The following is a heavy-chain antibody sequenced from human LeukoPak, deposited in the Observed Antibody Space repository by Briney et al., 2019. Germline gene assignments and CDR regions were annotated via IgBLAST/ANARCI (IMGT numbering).Heavy chain of an antibody. D-gene: IGHD3-10*01. CDR3: ARSEFPYYYGSGSYYKGYYYYGMDV. Sequence: ASVKDSCKASGYTFTSYGISWVRQAPGQGLEWMGWISAYNGNTNYAQKLQGRDTMTTDTSTSTAYMELSSLRSEDTAVYYCARSEFPYYYGSGSYYKGYYYYGMDVWGQGTTVTVSS. CDR1: GYTFTSYG. J-gene: IGHJ6*02. V-gene: IGHV1-18*01. CDR2: ISAYNGNT.